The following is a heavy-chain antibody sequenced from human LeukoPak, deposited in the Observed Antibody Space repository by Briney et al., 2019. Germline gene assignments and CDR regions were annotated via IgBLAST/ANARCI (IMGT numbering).Heavy chain of an antibody. D-gene: IGHD3-22*01. V-gene: IGHV3-30*18. J-gene: IGHJ6*02. CDR3: AKDQIVTPPPYYYYGMDV. CDR1: GFTFSSYG. Sequence: GGSLRLSCAASGFTFSSYGMHWVRQAPGKGLEWVAVISYDGSNKYYADSVKGRFTISRDNSKNTLYLQMNSLRAEDTAVYYCAKDQIVTPPPYYYYGMDVWGQGTTVTVSS. CDR2: ISYDGSNK.